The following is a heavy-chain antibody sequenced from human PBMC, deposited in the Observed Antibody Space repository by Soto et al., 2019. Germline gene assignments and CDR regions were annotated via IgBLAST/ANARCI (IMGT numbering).Heavy chain of an antibody. CDR1: GFTFSSYA. D-gene: IGHD2-2*01. CDR2: ISSNGGST. J-gene: IGHJ3*02. V-gene: IGHV3-64*01. CDR3: ARALYATARALDI. Sequence: EVQLVESGGGLVQPGGSLRLSCAASGFTFSSYAMHWVRKAPGKGLEYVSAISSNGGSTYYANSVKGRFTISRDNSKNTLYLQMGSLRAEDMAVYYCARALYATARALDIWGQGTMVTVSS.